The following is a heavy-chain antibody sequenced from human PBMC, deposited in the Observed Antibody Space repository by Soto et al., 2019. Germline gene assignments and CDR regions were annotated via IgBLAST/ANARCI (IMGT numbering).Heavy chain of an antibody. J-gene: IGHJ6*02. V-gene: IGHV1-3*01. Sequence: QVQLVQSGAEVKKPGASVKVSCKASGYTFTSYAMHWVRQAPGQRLEWMGWINAGNGNTKYSQKFQGRVTITRDTSASTAYMELSSLRSEDTAVYYCAREPIAVAGKTSYYYGMDVWGQGTTVTVSS. CDR3: AREPIAVAGKTSYYYGMDV. CDR2: INAGNGNT. CDR1: GYTFTSYA. D-gene: IGHD6-19*01.